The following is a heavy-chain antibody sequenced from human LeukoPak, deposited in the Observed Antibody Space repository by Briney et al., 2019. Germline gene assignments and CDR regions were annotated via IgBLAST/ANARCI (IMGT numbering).Heavy chain of an antibody. CDR2: IYYSGST. CDR1: GGSISSYY. V-gene: IGHV4-59*01. CDR3: ARVRRVRGEVALFDP. J-gene: IGHJ5*02. Sequence: PSETLSLTCTVSGGSISSYYWSWIRQPPGKGVEWIGYIYYSGSTNYNPSLKSRVTISVDTSKNQFSLKLSSVTAADTAVYYCARVRRVRGEVALFDPWGQGTLVTVSS. D-gene: IGHD3-10*01.